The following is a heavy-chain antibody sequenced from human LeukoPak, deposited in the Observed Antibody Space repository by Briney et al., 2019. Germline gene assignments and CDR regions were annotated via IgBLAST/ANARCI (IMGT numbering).Heavy chain of an antibody. J-gene: IGHJ5*02. Sequence: SETLSLTCTVSGASISSSPYYWTWIRQPAGKGLEWIGHIFTVGPATYNPSLKSRVTISRDTSKNEVSLSLHSVTAADTAIYYCAVAWNGERTFDPWGQGTLVTVSS. CDR3: AVAWNGERTFDP. CDR1: GASISSSPYY. V-gene: IGHV4-61*09. D-gene: IGHD1-1*01. CDR2: IFTVGPA.